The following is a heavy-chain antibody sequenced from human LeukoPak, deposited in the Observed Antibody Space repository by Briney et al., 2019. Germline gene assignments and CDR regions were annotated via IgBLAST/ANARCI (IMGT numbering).Heavy chain of an antibody. Sequence: GGSLRLSCAASGFTFSSYSMNWVRQAPGKGLEWVSSISSSSSYIYYVDSVKGRFTISRDNAKNSLYLQMNSLRAEDTAVYYCARDQGDYVLGFDHWGQGTLVTVSS. J-gene: IGHJ4*02. CDR2: ISSSSSYI. D-gene: IGHD4-17*01. CDR3: ARDQGDYVLGFDH. V-gene: IGHV3-21*01. CDR1: GFTFSSYS.